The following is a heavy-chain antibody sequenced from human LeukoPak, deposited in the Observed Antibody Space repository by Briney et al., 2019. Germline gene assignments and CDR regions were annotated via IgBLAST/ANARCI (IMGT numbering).Heavy chain of an antibody. J-gene: IGHJ6*03. Sequence: SETLSLTCTASGGSISSSTDSWGWIRQPPGKGLEWIGSIYYSGRSYYKVSLKSRVTISVGTSNNQFSLKLSSVTAVDTALYYCARAPLSSAYLHYYSMDVWGKGTTVTVSS. D-gene: IGHD3-3*01. V-gene: IGHV4-39*07. CDR1: GGSISSSTDS. CDR2: IYYSGRS. CDR3: ARAPLSSAYLHYYSMDV.